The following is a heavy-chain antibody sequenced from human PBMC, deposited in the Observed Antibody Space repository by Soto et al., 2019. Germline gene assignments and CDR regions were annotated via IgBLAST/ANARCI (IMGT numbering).Heavy chain of an antibody. D-gene: IGHD6-19*01. J-gene: IGHJ5*02. CDR1: GFTFSSYA. CDR2: ISGSGGST. Sequence: GGSLRLSCAASGFTFSSYAMSWVRQAPGKGLEWVSAISGSGGSTYYADSVKGRFTISRDNSKNTLYLQMNSLRAEDTAVYYCAKRGIYSSGPRGFDPWGQGTRVTVSS. V-gene: IGHV3-23*01. CDR3: AKRGIYSSGPRGFDP.